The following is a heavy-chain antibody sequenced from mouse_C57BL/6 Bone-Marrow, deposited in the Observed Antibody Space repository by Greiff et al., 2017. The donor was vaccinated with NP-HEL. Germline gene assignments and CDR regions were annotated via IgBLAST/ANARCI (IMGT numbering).Heavy chain of an antibody. D-gene: IGHD4-1*01. CDR2: INYDGSSN. J-gene: IGHJ2*01. CDR1: GFTFSDYY. CDR3: ARALTGVLFDY. Sequence: EVQRVESEGGLVQPGSSMKLSCTASGFTFSDYYMAWVRQVPEKGLEWVANINYDGSSNYYLDSLKSRFIISRDNAKNILYLQMSSLKSEDTATYNCARALTGVLFDYWGQGTTRTVSS. V-gene: IGHV5-16*01.